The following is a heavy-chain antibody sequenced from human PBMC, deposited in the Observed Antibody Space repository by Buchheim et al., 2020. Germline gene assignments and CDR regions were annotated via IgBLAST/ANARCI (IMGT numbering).Heavy chain of an antibody. V-gene: IGHV3-23*01. CDR2: IESGGST. CDR3: AKHPGKFDT. CDR1: GLASTSYG. Sequence: EVRPLQSGGGVVQPGGSLRLSCVISGLASTSYGVSWVRQAPGKGLEWVAGIESGGSTYYPGSVKGGVAIYRDTSKKTFFLEMHSLRAEDTAVYFCAKHPGKFDTWGQGTL. J-gene: IGHJ5*02.